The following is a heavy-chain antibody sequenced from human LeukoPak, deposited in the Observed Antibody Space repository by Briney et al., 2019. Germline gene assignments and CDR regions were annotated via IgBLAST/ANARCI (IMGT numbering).Heavy chain of an antibody. V-gene: IGHV3-23*01. J-gene: IGHJ4*02. CDR3: AREFIAAAGPFDY. Sequence: GGSLRLSCAASGFTFSNFAMSWVRQAPGKRLEWVSAISGSGGTTFYADSVKGRFTISRDNAKNSLYLQMNSLRAEDTAVYYCAREFIAAAGPFDYWGQGTLVTVSS. D-gene: IGHD6-13*01. CDR2: ISGSGGTT. CDR1: GFTFSNFA.